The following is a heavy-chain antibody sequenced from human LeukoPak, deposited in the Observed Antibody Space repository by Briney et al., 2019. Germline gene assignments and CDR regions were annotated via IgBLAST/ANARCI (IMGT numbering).Heavy chain of an antibody. CDR2: ISSSSSTI. CDR1: GFTFSSYS. CDR3: ARDGYSSGLKSELDC. D-gene: IGHD6-19*01. J-gene: IGHJ4*02. Sequence: GGSLRLSCAASGFTFSSYSMNWVRQAPGKGLEWVSYISSSSSTIYYADSVKGRFTISRDNAKNSLYLQMNSLRAEDTAVYYCARDGYSSGLKSELDCWGQGTLVTVSS. V-gene: IGHV3-48*01.